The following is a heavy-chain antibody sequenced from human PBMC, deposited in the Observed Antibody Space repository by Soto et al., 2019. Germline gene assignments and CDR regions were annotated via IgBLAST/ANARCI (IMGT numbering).Heavy chain of an antibody. CDR1: GGSPSYYY. D-gene: IGHD4-17*01. Sequence: PSETLSLTCTISGGSPSYYYWTWIRQPPGKGLEWIGNIDDSGRTNYNPSLKSRVTISVDTSSNQFSLKVSSVTAADTAVYYCARDDRGDYIGNFGYWGQGTLVTVSS. V-gene: IGHV4-59*12. CDR2: IDDSGRT. CDR3: ARDDRGDYIGNFGY. J-gene: IGHJ4*02.